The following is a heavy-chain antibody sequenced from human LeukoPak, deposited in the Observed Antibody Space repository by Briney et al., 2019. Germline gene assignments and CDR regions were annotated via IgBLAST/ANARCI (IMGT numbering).Heavy chain of an antibody. V-gene: IGHV1-46*01. D-gene: IGHD3-3*01. CDR3: ASHDYDFWSGYYTDVNWFDP. J-gene: IGHJ5*02. Sequence: GASVKVSCKASGYTFTSYYMHWVRQAPGQGLEWMGIINPSGGSTSYAQKFQGRVTMTRDTSTSTVYMELSSLRSEDTAVYYCASHDYDFWSGYYTDVNWFDPWGQGTLVTVSS. CDR1: GYTFTSYY. CDR2: INPSGGST.